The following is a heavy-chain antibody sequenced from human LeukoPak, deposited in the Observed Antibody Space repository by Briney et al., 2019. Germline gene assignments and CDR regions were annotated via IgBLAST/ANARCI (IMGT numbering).Heavy chain of an antibody. CDR3: ARDQQLASVLDY. CDR1: GYTFIGYY. CDR2: INPNSGGT. J-gene: IGHJ4*02. D-gene: IGHD6-13*01. V-gene: IGHV1-2*02. Sequence: ASVKVSCKASGYTFIGYYMHWVRQAPGQGLEWMGWINPNSGGTNYAQKFQGRVTMTRDTSISTAHMELSRLRSDDTAVYYCARDQQLASVLDYWGQGTLVTVSS.